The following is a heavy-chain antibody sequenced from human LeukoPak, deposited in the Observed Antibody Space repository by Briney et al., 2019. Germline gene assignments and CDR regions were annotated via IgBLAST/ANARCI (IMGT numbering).Heavy chain of an antibody. Sequence: GGSLRLSCAASGFTFSSYWMSWVRQAPGKGLEWVANIKQDGSEKYYVDSVKGRFTISRDNSKNTLYLQMNSLRAEDTAVYYCAKDRVYSSSYFDYWGQGTLVTVSS. CDR1: GFTFSSYW. D-gene: IGHD6-13*01. CDR2: IKQDGSEK. CDR3: AKDRVYSSSYFDY. V-gene: IGHV3-7*03. J-gene: IGHJ4*02.